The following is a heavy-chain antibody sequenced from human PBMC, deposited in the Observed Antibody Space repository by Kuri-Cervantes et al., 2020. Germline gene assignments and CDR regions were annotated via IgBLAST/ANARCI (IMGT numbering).Heavy chain of an antibody. CDR3: AREHRSTRIDF. CDR2: ITGSSGTI. V-gene: IGHV3-48*04. Sequence: ESLKISCAASGFAFSPYSMNWVRQAPGKGLEWLSYITGSSGTIYYADSVKGRFTISRDNAQNSLYLQMNSLRAEDTAVYYCAREHRSTRIDFWGQGTLVTVSS. CDR1: GFAFSPYS. J-gene: IGHJ4*02.